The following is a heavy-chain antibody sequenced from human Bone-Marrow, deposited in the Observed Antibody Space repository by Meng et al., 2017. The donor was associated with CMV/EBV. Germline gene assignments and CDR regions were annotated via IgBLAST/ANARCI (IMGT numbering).Heavy chain of an antibody. Sequence: GGSLRLSCAASGFTFSSYGMHWVRQAPGKGLEWVANIKQDGSEKYYVDSVKGRFTISRDNAKNSLYLQMNSLRAEDTAVYYCARDLSRPKTIFGVVTIYYYYGMDVWGQGTTVTVSS. CDR2: IKQDGSEK. V-gene: IGHV3-7*01. D-gene: IGHD3-3*01. CDR1: GFTFSSYG. CDR3: ARDLSRPKTIFGVVTIYYYYGMDV. J-gene: IGHJ6*02.